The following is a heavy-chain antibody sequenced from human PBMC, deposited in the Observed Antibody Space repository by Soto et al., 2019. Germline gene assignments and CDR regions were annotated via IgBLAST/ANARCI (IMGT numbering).Heavy chain of an antibody. CDR3: CRGLGYLIGD. D-gene: IGHD5-18*01. V-gene: IGHV3-66*01. CDR2: ITVGGDT. CDR1: AFIVDSTY. Sequence: EVQLVESGGGLVQPGGSLRLSCTTSAFIVDSTYMHWVRQAPGKGLEWVAVITVGGDTYYSDSVGRRSTLSRDTSKNSLKLQVNSLKVEDAAVYYRCRGLGYLIGDWGPGALVAVSS. J-gene: IGHJ4*02.